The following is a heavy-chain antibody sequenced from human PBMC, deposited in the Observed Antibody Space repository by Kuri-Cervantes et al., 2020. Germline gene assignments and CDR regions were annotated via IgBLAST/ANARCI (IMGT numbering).Heavy chain of an antibody. CDR1: SDSISNNNW. CDR3: ARGGAVTTDY. D-gene: IGHD4-11*01. J-gene: IGHJ4*02. V-gene: IGHV4-4*02. Sequence: SETLSLTCTVSSDSISNNNWWSWVRQTPGKGLEWIGEINHSGSTNYNPSLKSRVTISVDTSKNQFSLKLSSVTAADTAVYYCARGGAVTTDYWGQGTLVTVSS. CDR2: INHSGST.